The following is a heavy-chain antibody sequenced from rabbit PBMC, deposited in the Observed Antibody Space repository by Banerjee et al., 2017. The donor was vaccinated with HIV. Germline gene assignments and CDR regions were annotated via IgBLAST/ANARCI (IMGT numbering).Heavy chain of an antibody. CDR3: ARDLSTSGWSDFAL. CDR1: GFSFSNKYV. Sequence: QEQLEESGGGLVQPEGSLTLTCAASGFSFSNKYVMCWVRQAPGKGLEWIACINTGSGSTWYASWAKGRFTISRTSSTTVTLQMTSLTAADTATYFCARDLSTSGWSDFALWGPGTLVTGS. V-gene: IGHV1S45*01. CDR2: INTGSGST. J-gene: IGHJ6*01. D-gene: IGHD4-1*01.